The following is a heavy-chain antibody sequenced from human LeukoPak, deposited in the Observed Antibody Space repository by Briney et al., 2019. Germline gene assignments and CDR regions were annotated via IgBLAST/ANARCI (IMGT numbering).Heavy chain of an antibody. CDR1: EFTFSSYS. J-gene: IGHJ4*02. D-gene: IGHD3-16*02. CDR3: ARGTAGYHSSYFDY. Sequence: GGSLRLSCAASEFTFSSYSMNWVRQAPGKGLEWVSYITNSGNSKSYADSVKGRFTIPRDNAENTLYLQMNSLRAEDTAVYYCARGTAGYHSSYFDYWGQGTLVTVSS. V-gene: IGHV3-21*05. CDR2: ITNSGNSK.